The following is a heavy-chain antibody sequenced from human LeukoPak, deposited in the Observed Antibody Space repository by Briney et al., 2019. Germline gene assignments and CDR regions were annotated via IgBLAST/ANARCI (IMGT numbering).Heavy chain of an antibody. CDR1: GFTFSSYS. J-gene: IGHJ4*02. CDR2: ISSSSSTI. D-gene: IGHD4-11*01. V-gene: IGHV3-48*04. CDR3: ARAPPLHPLDY. Sequence: GGSLRLPCAASGFTFSSYSMNWVRQAPGKGLEWVSYISSSSSTIYYADSVKGRFTISRDNAKNSLYLQMNSLRAEDTAVYYCARAPPLHPLDYWGQGTLVTVSS.